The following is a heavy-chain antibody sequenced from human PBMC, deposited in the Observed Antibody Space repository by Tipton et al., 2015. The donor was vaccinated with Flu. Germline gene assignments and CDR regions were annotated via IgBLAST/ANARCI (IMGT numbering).Heavy chain of an antibody. D-gene: IGHD4/OR15-4a*01. CDR1: GYTFTGYY. J-gene: IGHJ6*02. CDR2: INPNSGGT. Sequence: LLVQSGAEVKKPGASVKVSCKASGYTFTGYYMHWVRQAPGQGLEWMGWINPNSGGTNYAQKFQGRVTMTRDTSISTAYMELSRLRSDDTAVYYCARVRVRPDPYYYGMDVWGQGTTVTVSS. V-gene: IGHV1-2*02. CDR3: ARVRVRPDPYYYGMDV.